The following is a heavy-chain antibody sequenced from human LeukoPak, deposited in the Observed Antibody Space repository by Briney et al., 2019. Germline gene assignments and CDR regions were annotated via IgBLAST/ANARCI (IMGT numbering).Heavy chain of an antibody. CDR3: AKGGSGMTVSLFAY. Sequence: PSQTLSLTCAISGDIVSSTSASWNWIRQSPSRGLEWPGRTYHRTKWYDDYAISVKSRMTINADTSKNQFSLQLNSVTPEDTAVYYCAKGGSGMTVSLFAYWGQGILVTVSS. CDR2: TYHRTKWYD. CDR1: GDIVSSTSAS. D-gene: IGHD5/OR15-5a*01. V-gene: IGHV6-1*01. J-gene: IGHJ4*02.